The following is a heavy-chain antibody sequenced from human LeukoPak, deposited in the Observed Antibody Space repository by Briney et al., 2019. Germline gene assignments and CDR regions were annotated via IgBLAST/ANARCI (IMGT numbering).Heavy chain of an antibody. CDR2: IYSGGST. Sequence: PGGSLRLSCAASGFTFSSNYISWVRQAPGKGLEWVSVIYSGGSTYYADSVKGRFTISRDNSKNTLYLQMNSLRAEDTAVYYCARSPYNWNYYFDYWGQGTLVTVSS. CDR1: GFTFSSNY. J-gene: IGHJ4*02. D-gene: IGHD1-7*01. CDR3: ARSPYNWNYYFDY. V-gene: IGHV3-53*01.